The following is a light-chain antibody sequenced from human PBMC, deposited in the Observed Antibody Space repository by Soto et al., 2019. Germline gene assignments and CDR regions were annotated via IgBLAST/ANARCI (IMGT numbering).Light chain of an antibody. CDR3: SSYTDSSNYV. Sequence: QSVLTQPASVSGSPGQSITISCTGTSSDLAIYNYVSWYQQQPGKAPKLMIYQVTNRPSGVSNRFSGSRSGNTASLTISGLQDEDEADYYCSSYTDSSNYVFGTGTKVTVL. CDR1: SSDLAIYNY. V-gene: IGLV2-14*01. CDR2: QVT. J-gene: IGLJ1*01.